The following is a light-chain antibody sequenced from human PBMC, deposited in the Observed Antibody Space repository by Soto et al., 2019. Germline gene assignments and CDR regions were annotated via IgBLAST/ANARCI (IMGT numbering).Light chain of an antibody. J-gene: IGKJ2*01. Sequence: EIVLTQSPATLSLSPGERATLSCRASQSMTSHLAWYRQKPGQAHRLLIYDTSSRATGIPGRFSGSGSGTDFTLTISSLEPEDFAIYYCQQRDNWPETFGQGTKLEIK. CDR1: QSMTSH. CDR2: DTS. V-gene: IGKV3-11*01. CDR3: QQRDNWPET.